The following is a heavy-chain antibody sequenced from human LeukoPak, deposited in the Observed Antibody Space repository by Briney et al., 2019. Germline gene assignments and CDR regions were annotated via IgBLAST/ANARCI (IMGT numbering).Heavy chain of an antibody. Sequence: SVKVSCKASGGTFSSYAISWVRQAPGQGLEWMGGIIPIFGTANYAQKFQGRVTITADESTSTAYMELSSLRSEDTAVYYCAREYYYDSSGYYYGGWDYWGQGTLVTVSS. CDR3: AREYYYDSSGYYYGGWDY. CDR1: GGTFSSYA. V-gene: IGHV1-69*13. D-gene: IGHD3-22*01. J-gene: IGHJ4*02. CDR2: IIPIFGTA.